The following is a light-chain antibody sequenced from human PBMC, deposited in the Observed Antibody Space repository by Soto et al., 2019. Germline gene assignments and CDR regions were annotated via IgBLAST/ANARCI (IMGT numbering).Light chain of an antibody. Sequence: EIVLTQSPVTLSVSPGERATLSCRASQSVSSNLAWYQQKRGQPPRLLIYAASMRPTGVPARFSGSGSETEFTLTISSLQSDDFAVYYCQEYNKWPTWTFGQGTKVEIK. CDR1: QSVSSN. CDR3: QEYNKWPTWT. J-gene: IGKJ1*01. CDR2: AAS. V-gene: IGKV3-15*01.